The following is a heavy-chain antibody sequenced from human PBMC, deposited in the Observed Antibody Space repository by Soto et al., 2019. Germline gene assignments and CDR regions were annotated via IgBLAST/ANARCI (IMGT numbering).Heavy chain of an antibody. CDR1: GYSISSSNW. D-gene: IGHD1-26*01. CDR3: ARREIQGPIDY. V-gene: IGHV4-28*01. Sequence: QVQLQESGPGLVKPSDTLSLTYAVSGYSISSSNWWGWIRQPPGKGLEWIGYIYYSGTTYYNPSLKSRVTMSVDTAKNQFALKLNSVTAVDTAVYYCARREIQGPIDYWGQGTLVTVSS. CDR2: IYYSGTT. J-gene: IGHJ4*02.